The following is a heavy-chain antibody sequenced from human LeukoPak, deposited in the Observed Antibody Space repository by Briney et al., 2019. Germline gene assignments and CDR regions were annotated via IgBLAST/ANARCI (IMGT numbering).Heavy chain of an antibody. J-gene: IGHJ6*03. CDR1: GYTFTNYG. V-gene: IGHV1-18*01. CDR2: ISVYNDNT. D-gene: IGHD6-13*01. CDR3: AKAAVDYYYYMDV. Sequence: GASVKVSCKASGYTFTNYGISWVRQAPGQGLEWMGWISVYNDNTNYAQKLQGRVTMTNDTSTSTVYMELRSLRSDDTAVYYCAKAAVDYYYYMDVWGKGTTVTVSS.